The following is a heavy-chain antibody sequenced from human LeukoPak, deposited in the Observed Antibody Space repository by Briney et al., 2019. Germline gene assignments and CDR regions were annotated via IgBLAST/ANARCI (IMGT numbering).Heavy chain of an antibody. CDR3: AKDGSTPQIDY. V-gene: IGHV3-30*18. CDR2: ISYDGSDK. J-gene: IGHJ4*02. D-gene: IGHD2-2*03. Sequence: WGSLRLSCAASGFTFSRHGMHWVRQALGKGLEWVAVISYDGSDKYYADSLKGRFTISRDNSKNTLYLQMNSLRAEDTAVYYCAKDGSTPQIDYWGQGTLVTVSS. CDR1: GFTFSRHG.